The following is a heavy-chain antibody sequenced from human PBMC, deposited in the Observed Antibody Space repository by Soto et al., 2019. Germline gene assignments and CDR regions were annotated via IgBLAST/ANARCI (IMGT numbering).Heavy chain of an antibody. CDR1: GGSIRSYY. V-gene: IGHV4-59*08. D-gene: IGHD1-26*01. CDR3: ARRYGSAIDY. CDR2: IYYSGST. J-gene: IGHJ4*02. Sequence: SETLSLTCTVSGGSIRSYYWSWIRQPPGKGLEWIGYIYYSGSTNYNPSLKSQVTISVDTSKNQFSLKLSSVTAADTAVYYCARRYGSAIDYWGQGTLVTVSS.